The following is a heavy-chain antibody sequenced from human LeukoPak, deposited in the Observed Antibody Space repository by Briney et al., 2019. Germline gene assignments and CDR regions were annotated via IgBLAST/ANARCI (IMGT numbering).Heavy chain of an antibody. D-gene: IGHD3-10*01. CDR1: GGSISSSSYY. V-gene: IGHV4-39*07. CDR3: AREESGAFDP. Sequence: SETLSLTCTVSGGSISSSSYYWGWIRQPPGKGLEWIGSIYYSGRTYYNPSLKSRVTMSVDTSKNQFSLKLSSVTAADTAVYYCAREESGAFDPWGQGTLVTVSS. J-gene: IGHJ5*02. CDR2: IYYSGRT.